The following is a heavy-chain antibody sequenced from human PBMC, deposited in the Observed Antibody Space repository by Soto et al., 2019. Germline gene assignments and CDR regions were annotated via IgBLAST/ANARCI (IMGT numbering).Heavy chain of an antibody. CDR1: GGTFNSYA. Sequence: QVQLVQSGAEVKKPGSSVKVSCKASGGTFNSYAISWVRQAPGQGLEWMGGIISIFGTTTYAQNFQGRLTITADESTNTAHMELSSLTSEDTAVYYCARPFDSSGYLDYWGQGTLVTVSS. CDR2: IISIFGTT. D-gene: IGHD3-22*01. CDR3: ARPFDSSGYLDY. V-gene: IGHV1-69*12. J-gene: IGHJ4*02.